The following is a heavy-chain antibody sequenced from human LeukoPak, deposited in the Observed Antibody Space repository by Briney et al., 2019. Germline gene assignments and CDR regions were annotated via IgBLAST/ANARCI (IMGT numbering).Heavy chain of an antibody. CDR1: GGSFSGYY. J-gene: IGHJ4*02. D-gene: IGHD3-16*01. Sequence: PSETLSLTCAVYGGSFSGYYWSWIRQPPGKGLEWIGEINHSGSTNYNPSLKSRVTISVDTSKNQFSLKLSSVTAADTAVYYCARGIINYVDFDYWGQGTLVTVSS. CDR2: INHSGST. V-gene: IGHV4-34*01. CDR3: ARGIINYVDFDY.